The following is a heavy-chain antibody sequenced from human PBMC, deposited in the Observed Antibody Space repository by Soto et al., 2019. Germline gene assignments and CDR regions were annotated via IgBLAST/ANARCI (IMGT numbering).Heavy chain of an antibody. CDR3: ASGAKSYYYSDS. Sequence: SETLSLTCTVSGGSISIGGYYWSWVRQHPGKGLEWIGYIYYSGSTNYNPSLKSRVTISVDSSKNQFSLKVNSVTDADTAVYYCASGAKSYYYSDSWGQGTLVTVSS. V-gene: IGHV4-31*03. CDR1: GGSISIGGYY. CDR2: IYYSGST. D-gene: IGHD3-10*01. J-gene: IGHJ4*02.